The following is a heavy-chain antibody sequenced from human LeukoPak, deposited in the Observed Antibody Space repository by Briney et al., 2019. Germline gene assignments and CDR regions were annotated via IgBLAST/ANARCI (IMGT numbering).Heavy chain of an antibody. J-gene: IGHJ4*02. CDR2: ISAYNGNT. D-gene: IGHD3-22*01. CDR1: GYTFTGYG. CDR3: ARGQSRRYYDSSGYSN. V-gene: IGHV1-18*01. Sequence: ASVKVSCKASGYTFTGYGISWVRQAPGQGLEWMGWISAYNGNTNYAQKFQGRVTITRNTSISTAYMELSSLRSEDTAVYYCARGQSRRYYDSSGYSNWGQGTLVTVSS.